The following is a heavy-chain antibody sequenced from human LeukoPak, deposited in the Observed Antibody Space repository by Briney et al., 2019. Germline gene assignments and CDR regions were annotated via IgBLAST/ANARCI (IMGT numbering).Heavy chain of an antibody. V-gene: IGHV3-23*01. D-gene: IGHD3-22*01. CDR3: ATDPPDYDGSAHYSDH. CDR2: INNNGKNT. Sequence: GGSLRLSCAASSFTFSTYGMTCFRQAPGKGLEWVSPINNNGKNTHYADSVNGRFTISRDNTRKMLYLQLTSLRVEDTAVYYCATDPPDYDGSAHYSDHWGQGTLVTVSS. J-gene: IGHJ4*02. CDR1: SFTFSTYG.